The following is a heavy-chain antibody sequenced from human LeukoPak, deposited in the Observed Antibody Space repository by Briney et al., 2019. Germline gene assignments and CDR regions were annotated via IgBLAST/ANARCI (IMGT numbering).Heavy chain of an antibody. Sequence: GGSLRLSCAASGFTFSNYWMSWVRQAPEKVLEWVANIKQDGSEKYYVDSVKGRFTISRDNAKNSLYLQMNSLRAEDTAVYYCARDRAYCSSTSCYYYYGMDVWGQGTTVTVSS. J-gene: IGHJ6*02. D-gene: IGHD2-2*01. V-gene: IGHV3-7*01. CDR2: IKQDGSEK. CDR1: GFTFSNYW. CDR3: ARDRAYCSSTSCYYYYGMDV.